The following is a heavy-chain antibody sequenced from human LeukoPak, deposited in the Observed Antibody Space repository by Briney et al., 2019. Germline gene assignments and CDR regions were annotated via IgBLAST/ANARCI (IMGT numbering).Heavy chain of an antibody. CDR2: IYYSGST. CDR3: ASGWRGYYDSSGYYTAFDI. D-gene: IGHD3-22*01. Sequence: SETLSLTCTVSGGSIGSYYWSWIRQPPGKGLEWIGYIYYSGSTNYNPSLKSRVTISVDTSKNQFSLKLSSVTAADTAVYYCASGWRGYYDSSGYYTAFDIWGQGTMVTVSS. CDR1: GGSIGSYY. J-gene: IGHJ3*02. V-gene: IGHV4-59*08.